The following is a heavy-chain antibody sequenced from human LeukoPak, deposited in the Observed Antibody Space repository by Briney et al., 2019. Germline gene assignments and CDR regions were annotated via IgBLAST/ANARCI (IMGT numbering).Heavy chain of an antibody. CDR2: ISYDGSNK. Sequence: GGSLRLSCAASGFTFSSYAMHWVRQAPGKGLEWVAVISYDGSNKYYADSVKGRFTISRDNSKNTLCLQMNSLRAEDTAVYYCARMFSGSYQSYYYYGMDVWGQGTTVTVSS. J-gene: IGHJ6*02. D-gene: IGHD1-26*01. CDR3: ARMFSGSYQSYYYYGMDV. V-gene: IGHV3-30-3*01. CDR1: GFTFSSYA.